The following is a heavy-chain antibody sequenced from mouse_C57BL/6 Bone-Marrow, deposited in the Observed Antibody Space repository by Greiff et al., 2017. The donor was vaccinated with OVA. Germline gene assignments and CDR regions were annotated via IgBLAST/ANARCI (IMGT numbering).Heavy chain of an antibody. CDR2: IYPSDSET. CDR3: ARRGLGPYFDY. V-gene: IGHV1-61*01. Sequence: QVQLQQPGAELVRPGSSVKLSCKASGYTFTSYWMDWVKQRPGQGLEWIGNIYPSDSETHYNQKFKDKATLTVDKSSSTAYMQLSSLTSEDSAVYYCARRGLGPYFDYWGQGTTLTVSS. CDR1: GYTFTSYW. D-gene: IGHD4-1*01. J-gene: IGHJ2*01.